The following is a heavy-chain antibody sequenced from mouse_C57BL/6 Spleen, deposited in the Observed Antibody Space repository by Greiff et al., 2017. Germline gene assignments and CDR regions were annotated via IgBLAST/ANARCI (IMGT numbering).Heavy chain of an antibody. J-gene: IGHJ2*01. Sequence: EVKVVESGGGLVQPKGSLKLSCAASGFSFNTYAMNWVRQAPGKGLEWVARIRSKSNNYATYYADSVKDRFTISRDDSESMLYLQMNNLKTEDTAMYYCVRHGEISDYGSSYVFDYWGQGTTLTVSS. D-gene: IGHD1-1*01. CDR2: IRSKSNNYAT. CDR3: VRHGEISDYGSSYVFDY. V-gene: IGHV10-1*01. CDR1: GFSFNTYA.